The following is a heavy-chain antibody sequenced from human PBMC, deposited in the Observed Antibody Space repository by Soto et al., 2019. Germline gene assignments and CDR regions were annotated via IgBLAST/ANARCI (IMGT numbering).Heavy chain of an antibody. CDR3: ARVPSKVVVVPAAINYYYYGMDV. CDR2: IWYDGSNK. Sequence: GGSLRLSCAASGFTFSSYGMHWVRQAPGKGLEWVAVIWYDGSNKYCADSVKGRFTISRDNSKNTLYLQMNSLRAEDTAVYYCARVPSKVVVVPAAINYYYYGMDVWGQGTTVTVSS. J-gene: IGHJ6*02. V-gene: IGHV3-33*01. D-gene: IGHD2-2*01. CDR1: GFTFSSYG.